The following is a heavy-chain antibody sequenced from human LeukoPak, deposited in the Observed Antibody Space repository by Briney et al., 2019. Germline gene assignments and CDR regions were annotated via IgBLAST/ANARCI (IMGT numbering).Heavy chain of an antibody. V-gene: IGHV4-38-2*01. Sequence: SETLSLTCAVSGYSIRSSNWWGWIRQPPGKGLEWIANIYHSGSTYYNPSLKSRVTISVDTSKNQFSLKLSSVTAADTAIYYCARVHVNSGYYFGDAFDIWGQGTMVTVSS. CDR1: GYSIRSSNW. D-gene: IGHD3-22*01. J-gene: IGHJ3*02. CDR2: IYHSGST. CDR3: ARVHVNSGYYFGDAFDI.